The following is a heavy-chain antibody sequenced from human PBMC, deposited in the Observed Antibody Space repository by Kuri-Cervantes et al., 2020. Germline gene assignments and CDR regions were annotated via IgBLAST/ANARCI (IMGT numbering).Heavy chain of an antibody. J-gene: IGHJ6*03. V-gene: IGHV3-30*18. CDR3: AKSPYYYYHYMDV. Sequence: WGSLRLSCAASGFTFSSYSMNWVRQAPGKGLEWVAVISYDGSNKYYADSVKGRFTISRDNSKNTLYLQMNSLRAEDTAVFYCAKSPYYYYHYMDVWGKGTTVTVSS. CDR2: ISYDGSNK. CDR1: GFTFSSYS.